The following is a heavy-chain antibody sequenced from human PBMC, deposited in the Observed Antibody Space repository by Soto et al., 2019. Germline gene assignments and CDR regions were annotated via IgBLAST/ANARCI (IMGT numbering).Heavy chain of an antibody. CDR1: WGVFPGYG. V-gene: IGHV4-34*01. CDR3: TRVPMMYYGAGTYGYFDS. Sequence: SEALCPARAVHWGVFPGYGWWWVRQPPGKGLEWVGEINRGGSTNYNPSLKSRVTISLDTSKNQFSLNLTYVTAADTAFYYCTRVPMMYYGAGTYGYFDSWGKGTLVPVSS. J-gene: IGHJ4*02. CDR2: INRGGST. D-gene: IGHD3-10*01.